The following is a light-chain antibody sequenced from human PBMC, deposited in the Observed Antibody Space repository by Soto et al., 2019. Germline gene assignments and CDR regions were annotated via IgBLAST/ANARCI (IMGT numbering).Light chain of an antibody. CDR2: AAS. CDR1: QSVYNSY. CDR3: QQYGSPPHP. V-gene: IGKV3-20*01. J-gene: IGKJ2*01. Sequence: EIVLTQSPGTLSLSPGERATLSCRASQSVYNSYLAWYQQKPGQTPRLLINAASNRATGVPDRFSGSGSGTDFTLTISSLEPEDFAVYYCQQYGSPPHPFGQGTKVEI.